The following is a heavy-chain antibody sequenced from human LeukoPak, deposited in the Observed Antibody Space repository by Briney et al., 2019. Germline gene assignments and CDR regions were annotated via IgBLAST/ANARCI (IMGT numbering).Heavy chain of an antibody. CDR1: GFTFSSYS. D-gene: IGHD2-8*01. Sequence: GGSLRLSCAASGFTFSSYSMNWVRQAPGKGLEWVSSISSNSSYIYYADSVKGRFTISRDNAKNSLYLQMNSLRAEDTAVYYCASIELGSSYPPRPYYGMDVWGQGNKVNVSS. CDR2: ISSNSSYI. J-gene: IGHJ6*02. CDR3: ASIELGSSYPPRPYYGMDV. V-gene: IGHV3-21*01.